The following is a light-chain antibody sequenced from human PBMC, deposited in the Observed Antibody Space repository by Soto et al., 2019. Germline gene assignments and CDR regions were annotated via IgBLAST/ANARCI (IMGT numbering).Light chain of an antibody. Sequence: DIQMTQSPSTLSASVGDRVTITCRASQSISSWLAWYQQKPGKAPKLLIYDASSLESGVPSRFSGSGSGTEFTLTISSLQPDDFATYYCKQYNSYSKFGQGTKVDIK. CDR2: DAS. V-gene: IGKV1-5*01. J-gene: IGKJ1*01. CDR3: KQYNSYSK. CDR1: QSISSW.